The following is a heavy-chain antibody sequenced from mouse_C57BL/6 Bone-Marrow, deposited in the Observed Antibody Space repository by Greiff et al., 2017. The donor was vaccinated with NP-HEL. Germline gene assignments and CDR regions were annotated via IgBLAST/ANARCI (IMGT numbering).Heavy chain of an antibody. CDR1: GYTFTSYW. D-gene: IGHD1-1*01. CDR3: ARLLRYPPLKFDV. J-gene: IGHJ1*03. CDR2: IYPGSGST. Sequence: VQLQQPGAELVKPGASVKMSCKASGYTFTSYWITWVKQRPGQGLEWIGDIYPGSGSTNYNEKFKSKATLTVDTSSSTAYMQLSSLTSEDSAVYYCARLLRYPPLKFDVWGTGTTVTVSS. V-gene: IGHV1-55*01.